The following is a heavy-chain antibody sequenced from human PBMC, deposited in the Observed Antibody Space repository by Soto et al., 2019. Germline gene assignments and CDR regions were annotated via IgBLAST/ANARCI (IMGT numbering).Heavy chain of an antibody. CDR3: ASTKYDSSAYYCWCLGL. Sequence: SVKVSCKASEDTFRNYAISWVRQAPGQGLEWMGGIIPIFGTANYAQKFQGRVTITADTSANTVYLELSSLRSEDTAVYYCASTKYDSSAYYCWCLGLWGRGTLVTASS. CDR2: IIPIFGTA. J-gene: IGHJ2*01. D-gene: IGHD3-22*01. V-gene: IGHV1-69*06. CDR1: EDTFRNYA.